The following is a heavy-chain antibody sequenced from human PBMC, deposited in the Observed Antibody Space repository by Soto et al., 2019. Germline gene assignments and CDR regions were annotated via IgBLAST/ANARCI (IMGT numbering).Heavy chain of an antibody. J-gene: IGHJ4*02. CDR2: IFHSGST. V-gene: IGHV4-4*02. CDR3: ARVYSGSYSDS. CDR1: W. Sequence: WWSWVRQPPGKGLEWIGEIFHSGSTYYSPSLKSRVTISVDKSKNHFSLNLTSVTAADTAVYYCARVYSGSYSDSWGQGTLVTVSS. D-gene: IGHD1-26*01.